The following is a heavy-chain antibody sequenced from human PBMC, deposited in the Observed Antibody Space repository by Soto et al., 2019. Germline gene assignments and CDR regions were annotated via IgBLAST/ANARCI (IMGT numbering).Heavy chain of an antibody. CDR2: IYNSGST. CDR1: GGPVSSCSYY. Sequence: QVQLQESGPGLLKPSETLSLTCTVSGGPVSSCSYYWIWIRQPPGKGLEWIGYIYNSGSTNYNPFSNSRVNITVDTYKNQYSLKLRAVAASDTAVYYCARPLYNNGPLDVWGQGTTVTVSS. J-gene: IGHJ6*02. V-gene: IGHV4-61*01. D-gene: IGHD3-16*01. CDR3: ARPLYNNGPLDV.